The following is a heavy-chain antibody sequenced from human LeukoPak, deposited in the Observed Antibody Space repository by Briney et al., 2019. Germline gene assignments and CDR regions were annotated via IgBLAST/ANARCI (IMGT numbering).Heavy chain of an antibody. CDR1: GGTFSSYA. V-gene: IGHV1-69*01. Sequence: SVKVSCKASGGTFSSYAISWVRQAPGQGLEWMGGIIPIFGTANYAQKFQGRVTITAEEYTSTAYMELSSLRYEDTAVYYCAREEKRIAARPIAFDIWGQGTMVTVSS. D-gene: IGHD6-6*01. CDR3: AREEKRIAARPIAFDI. CDR2: IIPIFGTA. J-gene: IGHJ3*02.